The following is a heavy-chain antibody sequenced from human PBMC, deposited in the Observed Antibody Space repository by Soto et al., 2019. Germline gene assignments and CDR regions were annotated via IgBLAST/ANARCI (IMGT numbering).Heavy chain of an antibody. D-gene: IGHD3-3*01. Sequence: SVTLYCKASGGTFISYTISWVRQAPGQGLEWMGRIIPILGIANYAQKFQGRVTITADKSTSTAYMELSSLRSEDTAVYYCARTNTIFEYNWFDPWGQGTLVTVSS. J-gene: IGHJ5*02. CDR2: IIPILGIA. CDR1: GGTFISYT. CDR3: ARTNTIFEYNWFDP. V-gene: IGHV1-69*02.